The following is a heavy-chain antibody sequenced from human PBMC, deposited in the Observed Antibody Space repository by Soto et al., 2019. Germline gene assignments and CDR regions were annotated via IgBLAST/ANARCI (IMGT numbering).Heavy chain of an antibody. J-gene: IGHJ6*02. Sequence: PGESLKISCKCSGYSFTSYWIGLVRQMPGKGLEWMGIIYPGDSDTRYSPSFQGQVTISADKSISTAYLQWSSLKASDTAMYYCARRGGSYSLPSPYYYYGMDVWGQGTTVTVSS. CDR2: IYPGDSDT. V-gene: IGHV5-51*01. CDR3: ARRGGSYSLPSPYYYYGMDV. D-gene: IGHD1-26*01. CDR1: GYSFTSYW.